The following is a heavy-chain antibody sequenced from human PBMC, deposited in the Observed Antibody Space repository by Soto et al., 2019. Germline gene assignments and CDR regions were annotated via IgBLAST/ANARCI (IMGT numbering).Heavy chain of an antibody. Sequence: QVQLVESGGGLVKPGGSLRLSCAASGFTFSDYYMSWIRQAPGKGLEWVSYISSSSSYTNYADSVKGRFTISRDNAKNSLYLQMNSLRAEDTAVYYCARAAVVTSSTRKGYYYYGMDVWGQGTTVTVSS. V-gene: IGHV3-11*06. D-gene: IGHD2-2*01. CDR2: ISSSSSYT. CDR1: GFTFSDYY. CDR3: ARAAVVTSSTRKGYYYYGMDV. J-gene: IGHJ6*02.